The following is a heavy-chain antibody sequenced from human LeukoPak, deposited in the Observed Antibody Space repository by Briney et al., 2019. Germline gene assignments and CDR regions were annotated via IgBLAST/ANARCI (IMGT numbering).Heavy chain of an antibody. CDR3: AREHTIAATGTHWFAP. CDR2: IWYDGRNK. D-gene: IGHD6-13*01. J-gene: IGHJ5*02. Sequence: AGGSLRLSCAASGFTFSRYGMHWLRQAPGTGLEWVAVIWYDGRNKDYTDSVRGRFTISRDNSENTLYLQMNSLRVEDTAVYYCAREHTIAATGTHWFAPWGQGTLVTVSS. V-gene: IGHV3-33*01. CDR1: GFTFSRYG.